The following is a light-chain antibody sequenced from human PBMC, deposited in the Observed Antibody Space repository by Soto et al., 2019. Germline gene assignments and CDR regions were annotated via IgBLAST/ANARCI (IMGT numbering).Light chain of an antibody. V-gene: IGKV3-11*01. J-gene: IGKJ5*01. CDR2: DAS. CDR1: QSVSSY. Sequence: EIVLTQSPATLSLSPGERATLSCRASQSVSSYFAWYQQKPGQAPRRLIYDASNSATGIPARFRGSGSGTSFTLTISSLEPEDFSVYYCQQRSNWPAFGQGTRLEMK. CDR3: QQRSNWPA.